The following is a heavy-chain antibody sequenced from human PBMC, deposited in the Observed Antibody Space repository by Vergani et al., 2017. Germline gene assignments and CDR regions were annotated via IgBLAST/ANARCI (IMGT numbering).Heavy chain of an antibody. CDR2: ISSSGSTI. CDR1: GFTFSDYY. D-gene: IGHD3-22*01. Sequence: QVQLVESGGGVVKPGGSLRLSCAASGFTFSDYYMHWIRQAPGKGLEWVSYISSSGSTIYYADSVKGRFTISRDKAKNSLYLQMNSLRAEDTAVYYCARTQISNYIDIRGYYYIAYYYGMDVGSQGSSVSVP. CDR3: ARTQISNYIDIRGYYYIAYYYGMDV. J-gene: IGHJ6*02. V-gene: IGHV3-11*01.